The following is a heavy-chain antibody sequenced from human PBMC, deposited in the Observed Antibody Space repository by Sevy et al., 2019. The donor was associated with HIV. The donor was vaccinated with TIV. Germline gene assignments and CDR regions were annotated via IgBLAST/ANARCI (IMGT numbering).Heavy chain of an antibody. Sequence: GGSLRLSCAASGFTFSSYSMNWVRQAPGKGLEWVSSISGSSSYIYYADSVKGRFTISRDNAKNSLYLQMNSLRAEDTAVYYCARDRYYYGSGSYSRYYFDYWGQGTLVTVSS. CDR1: GFTFSSYS. CDR3: ARDRYYYGSGSYSRYYFDY. D-gene: IGHD3-10*01. CDR2: ISGSSSYI. V-gene: IGHV3-21*01. J-gene: IGHJ4*02.